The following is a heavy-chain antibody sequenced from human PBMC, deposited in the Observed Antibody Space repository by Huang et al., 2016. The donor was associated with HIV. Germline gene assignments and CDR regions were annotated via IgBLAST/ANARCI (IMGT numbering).Heavy chain of an antibody. CDR1: NGSFSGYF. Sequence: QVRLQQWGAGLLKPSETLSLTCAVYNGSFSGYFWNWFRLAPRKGLEWIGEGSHSENLNPNPSLQSRVSMSVVPSKKQFSLNLTSVTAADSAIYYCGGSPGMGMVAGGWVVHWGHGNQVSVSS. J-gene: IGHJ4*01. CDR2: GSHSENL. CDR3: GGSPGMGMVAGGWVVH. D-gene: IGHD6-19*01. V-gene: IGHV4-34*02.